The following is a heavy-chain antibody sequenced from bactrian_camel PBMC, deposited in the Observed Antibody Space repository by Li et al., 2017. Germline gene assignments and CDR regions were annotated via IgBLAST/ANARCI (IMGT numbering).Heavy chain of an antibody. Sequence: HVQLVESGGGSVQTGGSLRLSCVVSGHTSSNYCLAWFRQSPGKERERVAFIDGDGIGSHADSVKGRFAISKDNDKNTLNLQMNNLKPEDTAMYYCAADSLPCAIGSLDPQRYAYWAQGTQVTVS. V-gene: IGHV3S26*01. CDR1: GHTSSNYC. CDR2: IDGDGIG. D-gene: IGHD1*01. J-gene: IGHJ4*01. CDR3: AADSLPCAIGSLDPQRYAY.